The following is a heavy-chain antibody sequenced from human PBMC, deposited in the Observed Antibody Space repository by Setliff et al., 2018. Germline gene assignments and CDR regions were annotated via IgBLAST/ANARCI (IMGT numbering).Heavy chain of an antibody. J-gene: IGHJ6*03. Sequence: SETLSLTCNVSGGSISSYCWTWIRQPPGKGLEWIGYFYHSGSTNYNPSLKGRVTMTSDTSRNQLSLKLTSVTAADTAVYYCARDLGNGHYMDVWGKGATVTVSS. CDR2: FYHSGST. CDR3: ARDLGNGHYMDV. D-gene: IGHD7-27*01. V-gene: IGHV4-59*12. CDR1: GGSISSYC.